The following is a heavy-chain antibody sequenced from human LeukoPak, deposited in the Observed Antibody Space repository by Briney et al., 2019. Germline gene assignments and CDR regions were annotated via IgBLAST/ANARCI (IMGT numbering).Heavy chain of an antibody. Sequence: ASVKVSCKASGYTFTSHGISWVRQAPGQGLEWMGWISTYNGNTNYAQKLQGRVSMTTDTSTSTAYMDLRSLRSDDTAVYYCARVQYYYGSERDNWFDPWGQGTLVTVSS. D-gene: IGHD3-10*01. J-gene: IGHJ5*02. CDR2: ISTYNGNT. V-gene: IGHV1-18*01. CDR1: GYTFTSHG. CDR3: ARVQYYYGSERDNWFDP.